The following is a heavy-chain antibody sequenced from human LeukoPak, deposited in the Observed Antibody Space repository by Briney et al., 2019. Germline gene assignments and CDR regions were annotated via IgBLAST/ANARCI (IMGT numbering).Heavy chain of an antibody. Sequence: SETLSLTCAVSGGSISSSNWWSWVRQPPGKGLEWIGKIYHSGSTNYNPSLKSRVTISVDKSKNQFSLKLSSVTAADTAVYYCARVGRGYSSSWYGYYFDYWGQGTLVTVSS. J-gene: IGHJ4*02. D-gene: IGHD6-13*01. CDR2: IYHSGST. V-gene: IGHV4-4*02. CDR1: GGSISSSNW. CDR3: ARVGRGYSSSWYGYYFDY.